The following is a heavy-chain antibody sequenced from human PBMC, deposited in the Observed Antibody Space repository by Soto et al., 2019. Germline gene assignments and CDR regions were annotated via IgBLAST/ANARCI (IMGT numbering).Heavy chain of an antibody. CDR2: INPILSMS. J-gene: IGHJ4*02. D-gene: IGHD3-10*01. Sequence: QVQLVQSGAEVKRPGSSVKVSCKASGDTFTFYSINWVRQAPGLGLEWMGRINPILSMSNYAQRFQGRVTMTAEKSTSTAYMELSRLRSEDTAIYYCASIYGSGYRAFDYWGPGALVTVSS. V-gene: IGHV1-69*02. CDR3: ASIYGSGYRAFDY. CDR1: GDTFTFYS.